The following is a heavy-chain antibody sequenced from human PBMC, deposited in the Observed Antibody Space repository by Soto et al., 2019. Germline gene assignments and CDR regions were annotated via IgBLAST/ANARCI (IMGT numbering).Heavy chain of an antibody. V-gene: IGHV4-4*07. CDR1: GASISSYN. D-gene: IGHD6-13*01. CDR3: ARDRGEYTSSWFWYFSH. Sequence: SETLSLTCSVSGASISSYNWNWVRQSAGKGPEWVGRLNIAGTINYNPPLKSRITMSMDTSKNQISLHLRSVTAADTAMYYCARDRGEYTSSWFWYFSHWGHGTLVTVS. J-gene: IGHJ2*01. CDR2: LNIAGTI.